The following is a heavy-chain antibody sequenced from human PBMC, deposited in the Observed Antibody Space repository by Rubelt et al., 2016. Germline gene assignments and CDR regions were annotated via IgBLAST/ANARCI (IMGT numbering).Heavy chain of an antibody. V-gene: IGHV3-23*01. CDR3: GTSNL. J-gene: IGHJ2*01. Sequence: VKGRFTISRDNSKNTLYLQMNSLRAEDTAVYYCGTSNLWGRGTLVTVSS.